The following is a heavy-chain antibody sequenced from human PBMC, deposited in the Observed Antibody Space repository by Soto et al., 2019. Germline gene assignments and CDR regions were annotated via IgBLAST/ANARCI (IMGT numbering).Heavy chain of an antibody. CDR1: GFTVSSNY. CDR3: AREDTAMALGGMDV. D-gene: IGHD5-18*01. Sequence: VGSLRLSCAASGFTVSSNYMSWVRQAPGKGLEWVSVIYSGGSTYYADSVKGRFTISRDNSKNTLYLQMNSLRAEDTAVYYCAREDTAMALGGMDVWGQGTTVTVSS. V-gene: IGHV3-53*01. CDR2: IYSGGST. J-gene: IGHJ6*02.